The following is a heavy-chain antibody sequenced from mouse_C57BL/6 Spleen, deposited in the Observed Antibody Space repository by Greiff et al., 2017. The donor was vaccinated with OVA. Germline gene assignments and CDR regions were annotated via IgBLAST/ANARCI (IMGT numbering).Heavy chain of an antibody. CDR2: IYWDDDK. V-gene: IGHV8-12*01. J-gene: IGHJ4*01. Sequence: VTLKVSGPGILQSSQTLSLTCSFSGFSLSTSGMGVSWIRQPSGKGLEWLAHIYWDDDKRYNPSLKSRLTISKDTSRNQVFLKITSVDTADTATYYCARRVYYYGSSSVYYAMDYWGQGTSVTVSS. CDR1: GFSLSTSGMG. CDR3: ARRVYYYGSSSVYYAMDY. D-gene: IGHD1-1*01.